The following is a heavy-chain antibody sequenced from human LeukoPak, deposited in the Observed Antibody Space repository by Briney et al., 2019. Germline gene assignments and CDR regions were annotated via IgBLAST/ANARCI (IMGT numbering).Heavy chain of an antibody. D-gene: IGHD1-26*01. CDR1: GGSFSGYY. CDR2: INHSGST. V-gene: IGHV4-34*01. Sequence: SETLSLTCAVYGGSFSGYYWSWIRQPPGKGLEWIGEINHSGSTNYNPSLKSRVTISADTSKNQFSLKLSSVTAADTAVYYCARVRGSYYGVSAFDIWGQGTMVTVSS. CDR3: ARVRGSYYGVSAFDI. J-gene: IGHJ3*02.